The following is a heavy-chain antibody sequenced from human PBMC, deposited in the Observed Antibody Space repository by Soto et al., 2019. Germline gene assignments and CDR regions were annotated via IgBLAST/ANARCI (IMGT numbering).Heavy chain of an antibody. CDR3: AKDEYYGSGSYQDAFDI. J-gene: IGHJ3*02. CDR1: GFTFSSYA. V-gene: IGHV3-23*01. Sequence: GGSLRLSCAASGFTFSSYAMSWVRQAPGKGLEWVSAISGSGGSTYYADSVKGRFTISRGNSKNTLYLQMNSLRAEDTAVYYCAKDEYYGSGSYQDAFDIWGQGTMVTVSS. D-gene: IGHD3-10*01. CDR2: ISGSGGST.